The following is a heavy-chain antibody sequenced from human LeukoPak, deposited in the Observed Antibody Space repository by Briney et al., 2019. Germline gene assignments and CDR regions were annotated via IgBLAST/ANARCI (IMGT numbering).Heavy chain of an antibody. D-gene: IGHD6-19*01. J-gene: IGHJ4*02. Sequence: GESLQISCKGSGYSFTSYWISWVRQMPGEGLEWMGRIDPSDSYANYSPSFQGHVTISADKSISTAYLQWSSLKASDTAMYYCARLDSSGWYWVDYWGQGTLVTVSS. V-gene: IGHV5-10-1*01. CDR1: GYSFTSYW. CDR2: IDPSDSYA. CDR3: ARLDSSGWYWVDY.